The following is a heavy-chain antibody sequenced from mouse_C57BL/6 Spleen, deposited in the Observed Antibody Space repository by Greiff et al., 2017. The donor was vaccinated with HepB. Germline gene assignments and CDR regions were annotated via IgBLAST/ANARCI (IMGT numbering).Heavy chain of an antibody. D-gene: IGHD1-1*01. CDR2: IYPRSGNT. CDR1: GYTFTSYG. Sequence: VQLQQSGAELARPGASVKLSCKASGYTFTSYGISWVKQRTGQGLEWNGEIYPRSGNTYYNEKFKGKATLTADKSSSTAYMELRSLTSEDSAVYFCARYHGSSLYAMDYWGQGTSVTVSS. J-gene: IGHJ4*01. V-gene: IGHV1-81*01. CDR3: ARYHGSSLYAMDY.